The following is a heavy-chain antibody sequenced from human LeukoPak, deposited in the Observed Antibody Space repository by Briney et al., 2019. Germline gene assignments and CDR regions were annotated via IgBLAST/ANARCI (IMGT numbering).Heavy chain of an antibody. Sequence: SGGSLRLSCAASGFTFSTYGMHWVRQAPGKGLEWMTFIQAGGDEKYYAESVKGRSTVSRDNSKNTLYLQMNSLRAEDTAVYYCARDTPGYGGDDFDYWGQGALVTVSS. J-gene: IGHJ4*02. V-gene: IGHV3-30*02. CDR3: ARDTPGYGGDDFDY. CDR2: IQAGGDEK. CDR1: GFTFSTYG. D-gene: IGHD4-23*01.